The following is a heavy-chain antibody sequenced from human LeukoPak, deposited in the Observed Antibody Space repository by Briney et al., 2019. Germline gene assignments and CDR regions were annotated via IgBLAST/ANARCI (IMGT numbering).Heavy chain of an antibody. V-gene: IGHV4-39*01. CDR1: GGSISSSTYY. D-gene: IGHD5-12*01. Sequence: SETLSLTCTVSGGSISSSTYYWGWLPQPPGKGLEWIGNLYYSGSNYYNPSVKSRVTISVDTSKNQFSLKLSSVTAADTAVYYCARQGISGYEPPPFDSWGQGTLVTVSS. CDR2: LYYSGSN. J-gene: IGHJ4*02. CDR3: ARQGISGYEPPPFDS.